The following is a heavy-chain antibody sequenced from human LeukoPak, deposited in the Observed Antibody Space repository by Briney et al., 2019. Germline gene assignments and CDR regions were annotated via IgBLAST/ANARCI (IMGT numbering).Heavy chain of an antibody. V-gene: IGHV4-59*01. CDR1: GGSIRSYY. J-gene: IGHJ4*02. D-gene: IGHD4-17*01. CDR3: ARTGSTVTMLYPFDH. CDR2: IYYSGST. Sequence: SETLSLTCTVSGGSIRSYYWSWIRQPSGKGLEWSGYIYYSGSTNYNPSLKSRVSISVDTSKNQFSLKLSSVTAADTAVYYCARTGSTVTMLYPFDHWGQGTLVTVSS.